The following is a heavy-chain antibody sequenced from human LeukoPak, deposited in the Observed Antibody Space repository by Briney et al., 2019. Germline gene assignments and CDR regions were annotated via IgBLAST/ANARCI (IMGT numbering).Heavy chain of an antibody. Sequence: GGSLRLSCAASGFTFSSYAMNWVRQARGKGLEWVSTISGSGGSTYYADSVKGRFTISRDNSKNTLYLQMNSLRAEDAAVYYCAKGSAAAGHDYWGQGTLVTVSS. CDR2: ISGSGGST. CDR1: GFTFSSYA. D-gene: IGHD6-13*01. CDR3: AKGSAAAGHDY. J-gene: IGHJ4*02. V-gene: IGHV3-23*01.